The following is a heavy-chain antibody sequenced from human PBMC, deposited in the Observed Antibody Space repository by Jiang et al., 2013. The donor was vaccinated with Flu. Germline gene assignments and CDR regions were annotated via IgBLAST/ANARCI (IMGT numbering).Heavy chain of an antibody. CDR1: VAPSVVTT. V-gene: IGHV4-59*01. CDR3: ARLSHRPPDWYFGL. J-gene: IGHJ2*01. Sequence: KPSETLSLTSRLSRVAPSVVTTGAGSGSPHGKGLEWIGHIYYTGSPNYNPSLKSRITMSVDTPKNQFSLKLNSVTPDDTAVYYCARLSHRPPDWYFGLWGPWHPGHCLL. CDR2: IYYTGSP.